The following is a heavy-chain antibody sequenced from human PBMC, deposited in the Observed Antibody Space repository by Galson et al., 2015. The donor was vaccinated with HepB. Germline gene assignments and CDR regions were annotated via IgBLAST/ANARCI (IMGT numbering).Heavy chain of an antibody. CDR1: GFTFSTYA. D-gene: IGHD2-2*02. V-gene: IGHV3-23*01. CDR2: ISGSGVTT. Sequence: SLRLSCAASGFTFSTYAMSWVRQAPGKGLEWVSVISGSGVTTYYADSVKGRFTISRDISKNTLYLQMNSLRAEDTAVYYCAKDIGHCSSTNCFTWGRNFQHWGQGTLVTVSS. CDR3: AKDIGHCSSTNCFTWGRNFQH. J-gene: IGHJ1*01.